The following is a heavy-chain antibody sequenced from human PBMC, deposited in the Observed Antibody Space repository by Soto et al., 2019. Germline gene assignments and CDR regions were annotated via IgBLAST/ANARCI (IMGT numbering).Heavy chain of an antibody. CDR1: GVSISSSSYY. CDR2: IYYSGST. CDR3: ATPFPYYYDSSGYYFLGAFDI. J-gene: IGHJ3*02. Sequence: PSETLSLTCTVSGVSISSSSYYWGWIRQRPGKGLEWIGSIYYSGSTYYNPSLKSRVTISVDTSKNQFSLKLSSVTAADTAVYYCATPFPYYYDSSGYYFLGAFDIWGQGKIVTVSS. V-gene: IGHV4-39*01. D-gene: IGHD3-22*01.